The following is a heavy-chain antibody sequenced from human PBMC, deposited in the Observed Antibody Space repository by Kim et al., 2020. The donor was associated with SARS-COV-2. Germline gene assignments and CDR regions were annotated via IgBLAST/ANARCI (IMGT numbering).Heavy chain of an antibody. Sequence: GGSLRLSCAASGFTFSSYGMHWVRQAPGKGLEWVAVISYDGSNKYYADSVKGRFTISRDNSKNTLYLQMNSLRAEDTAVYYCAKDLFLSSITIFGVVDYYYGMDVWGQGTTVTVSS. CDR2: ISYDGSNK. CDR1: GFTFSSYG. J-gene: IGHJ6*02. V-gene: IGHV3-30*18. D-gene: IGHD3-3*01. CDR3: AKDLFLSSITIFGVVDYYYGMDV.